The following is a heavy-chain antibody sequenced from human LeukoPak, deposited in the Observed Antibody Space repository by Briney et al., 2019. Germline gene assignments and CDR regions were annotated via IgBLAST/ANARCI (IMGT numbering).Heavy chain of an antibody. J-gene: IGHJ4*02. Sequence: TFTSYDXXXVRQATXQGLXXXGXMNPNSRNTAYSQKFHGRVTMTSNTSISTAYMELSSLRSEDTAVYYCASTSGYSSSWYERDDYWGQGTLVTVSS. CDR1: TFTSYD. D-gene: IGHD6-13*01. V-gene: IGHV1-8*01. CDR3: ASTSGYSSSWYERDDY. CDR2: MNPNSRNT.